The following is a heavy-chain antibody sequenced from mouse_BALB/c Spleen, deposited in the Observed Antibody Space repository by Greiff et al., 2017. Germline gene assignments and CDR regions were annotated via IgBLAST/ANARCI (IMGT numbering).Heavy chain of an antibody. CDR1: GYTFTSYY. CDR2: IYPGDGST. V-gene: IGHV1S56*01. Sequence: VQLQQSGPELVKPGASVKMSCKASGYTFTSYYIHWVKQRPGQGLEWIGWIYPGDGSTKYNEKFKGKTTLTADKSSSTAYMLLSSLTSEDSAIYFCASSYWYFDVWGAGTTVTVSS. CDR3: ASSYWYFDV. J-gene: IGHJ1*01.